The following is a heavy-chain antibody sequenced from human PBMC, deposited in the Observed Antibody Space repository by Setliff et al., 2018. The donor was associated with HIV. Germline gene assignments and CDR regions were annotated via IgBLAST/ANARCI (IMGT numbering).Heavy chain of an antibody. D-gene: IGHD6-6*01. CDR2: ISYDGSKK. Sequence: GGSLRLSCAASGFTFSRYGMHWVRQAPGKGLEWVAFISYDGSKKYDAGFVKGRFTISRDNLKKRVYLQMSSLRAEDTAVYFCARDTGQLVYYFDSWGQGTLVTVSS. CDR1: GFTFSRYG. CDR3: ARDTGQLVYYFDS. J-gene: IGHJ4*02. V-gene: IGHV3-30*04.